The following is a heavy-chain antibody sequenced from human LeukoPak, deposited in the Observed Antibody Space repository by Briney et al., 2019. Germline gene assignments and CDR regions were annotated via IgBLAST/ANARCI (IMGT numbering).Heavy chain of an antibody. D-gene: IGHD2-8*01. CDR2: ISGGADST. Sequence: GGSLRLSCAASGFTFDNYAMTWVRQAPGKGLELISSISGGADSTYHADSVKDRFTISRDSSKNTVYLRMNGLRADDTAVYYCAKERISMDFYYYGLDIWGLGTTVTVSS. CDR3: AKERISMDFYYYGLDI. V-gene: IGHV3-23*01. J-gene: IGHJ6*02. CDR1: GFTFDNYA.